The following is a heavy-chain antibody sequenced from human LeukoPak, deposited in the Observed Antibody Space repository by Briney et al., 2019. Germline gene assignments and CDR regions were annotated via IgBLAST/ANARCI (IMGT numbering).Heavy chain of an antibody. V-gene: IGHV4-39*07. CDR3: ANRPGAAGRNWFDP. CDR2: IYYSGST. Sequence: SETLSLTCTVTGGSISSSSYYWGWIRQPPGKGLEWIGSIYYSGSTYYNPSLKSRVTISVDTSKNQFSLKLSSVTAADTAVYYCANRPGAAGRNWFDPWGQGTLVTVSS. J-gene: IGHJ5*02. CDR1: GGSISSSSYY. D-gene: IGHD6-13*01.